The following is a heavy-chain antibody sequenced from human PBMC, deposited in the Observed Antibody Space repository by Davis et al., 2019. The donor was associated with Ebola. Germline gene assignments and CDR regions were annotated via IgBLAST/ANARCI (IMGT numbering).Heavy chain of an antibody. CDR1: GDTFSTYA. CDR3: ARYTSGWDRYFYH. CDR2: ILPAFITP. Sequence: SVKVSCKASGDTFSTYAISWVRQAPGQGLEWMGGILPAFITPYYSQKFHDRITISADESTGTAYVELSSLRSEDTAIYYCARYTSGWDRYFYHWGQGTLVTVSS. D-gene: IGHD6-19*01. J-gene: IGHJ4*02. V-gene: IGHV1-69*13.